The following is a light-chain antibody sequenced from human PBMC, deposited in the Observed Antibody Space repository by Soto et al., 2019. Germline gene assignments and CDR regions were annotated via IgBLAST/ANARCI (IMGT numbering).Light chain of an antibody. Sequence: DIVMTQSPLSLPVTPGEPASISCRSSQSLLHSNVYNYLDWYLQKPGQSPQLLIYLGSNRASGVPDRFSCSGSGTDFTLKISRVEAEDVGVYYCMQALQTPQYTFGQGTKLEIK. CDR3: MQALQTPQYT. CDR2: LGS. V-gene: IGKV2-28*01. CDR1: QSLLHSNVYNY. J-gene: IGKJ2*01.